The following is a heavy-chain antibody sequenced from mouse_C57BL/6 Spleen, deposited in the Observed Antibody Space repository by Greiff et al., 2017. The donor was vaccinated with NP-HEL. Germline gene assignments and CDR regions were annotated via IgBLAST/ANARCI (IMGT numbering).Heavy chain of an antibody. CDR3: ARHGGLRGEGYYAMDY. J-gene: IGHJ4*01. CDR1: GFSLTSYG. V-gene: IGHV2-6-1*01. D-gene: IGHD2-4*01. Sequence: QVQLKESGPGLVAPSQSLSITCTVSGFSLTSYGVHWVRQPPGKGLEWLVVIWSDGSTTYNSALKSRLSISKDNSKSQVFLKMNSLQTDDTAMYYCARHGGLRGEGYYAMDYWGQGTSVTVSS. CDR2: IWSDGST.